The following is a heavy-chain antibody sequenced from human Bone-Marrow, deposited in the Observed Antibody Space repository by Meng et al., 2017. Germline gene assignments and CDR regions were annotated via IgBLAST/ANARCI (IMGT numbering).Heavy chain of an antibody. Sequence: VRRVGSGGDLCRPGGSLRLSCAASAFTFSNYAMIWVRRAPGKGLGWVSAMSGSGGSTYYPDSVKGRFTISRDNSKNTLFLQMNSLRVEDTAIYYCARQVGPDYWGQGTLVTVSS. CDR2: MSGSGGST. J-gene: IGHJ4*02. CDR1: AFTFSNYA. CDR3: ARQVGPDY. D-gene: IGHD1-26*01. V-gene: IGHV3-23*04.